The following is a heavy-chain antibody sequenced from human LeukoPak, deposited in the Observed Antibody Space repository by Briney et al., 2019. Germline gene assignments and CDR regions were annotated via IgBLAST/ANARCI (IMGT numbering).Heavy chain of an antibody. CDR2: ISNSNTYI. V-gene: IGHV3-21*01. CDR1: GFTFSSYN. CDR3: AREASNNWNVPANYFDY. Sequence: PRGSLRLSCSASGFTFSSYNLNWVRQAPGKGLEWVSFISNSNTYIYYADSVKGRFAISKDSAKNSLYLQMNSLRAEDTAVYYCAREASNNWNVPANYFDYWGQGTLVTVSS. J-gene: IGHJ4*02. D-gene: IGHD1-20*01.